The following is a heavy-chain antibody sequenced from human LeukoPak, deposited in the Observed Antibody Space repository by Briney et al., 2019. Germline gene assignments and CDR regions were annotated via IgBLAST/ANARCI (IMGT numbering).Heavy chain of an antibody. Sequence: SETLSLTCTASGGSISSGGYYWSWIRQPPGKGLEWIGYIYYSGSSYYNPSLRSRVTISVDTSKNHFSLKLSSVTAADTAVYYCARNRDGYNSFDYWGQGTLVTVSS. J-gene: IGHJ4*02. CDR1: GGSISSGGYY. D-gene: IGHD5-24*01. V-gene: IGHV4-31*03. CDR3: ARNRDGYNSFDY. CDR2: IYYSGSS.